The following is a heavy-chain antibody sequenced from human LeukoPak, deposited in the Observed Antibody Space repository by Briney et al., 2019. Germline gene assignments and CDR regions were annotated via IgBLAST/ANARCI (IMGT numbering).Heavy chain of an antibody. Sequence: PGGSLRLSCAASGFTFSSYSMNWVRQAPGKGLEWVSSISSSSSYIYYADSVKGRFTISRDNAKNSLYLQMNSLRAEDTAVYYCARDSAVTMIVVVTHFDYWGQGTLVTVSS. D-gene: IGHD3-22*01. CDR1: GFTFSSYS. V-gene: IGHV3-21*01. J-gene: IGHJ4*02. CDR2: ISSSSSYI. CDR3: ARDSAVTMIVVVTHFDY.